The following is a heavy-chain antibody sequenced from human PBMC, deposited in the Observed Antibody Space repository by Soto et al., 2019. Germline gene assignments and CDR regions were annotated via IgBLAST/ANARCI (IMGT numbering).Heavy chain of an antibody. Sequence: EVQLVESGGGLVQPGGSLRLSCAASGFTFSSYEMNWVRQAPGKGLEWVSYISSSGSAISYADSVKGRFTISRDNAKNSLYLQMHNLRDEDTAVYYWARDALGRDGYNIDFWGQGTLVTVSS. CDR1: GFTFSSYE. CDR3: ARDALGRDGYNIDF. CDR2: ISSSGSAI. J-gene: IGHJ4*02. V-gene: IGHV3-48*03. D-gene: IGHD5-12*01.